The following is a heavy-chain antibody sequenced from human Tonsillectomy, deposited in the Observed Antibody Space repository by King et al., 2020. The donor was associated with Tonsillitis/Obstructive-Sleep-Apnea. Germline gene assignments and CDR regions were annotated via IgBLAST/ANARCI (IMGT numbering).Heavy chain of an antibody. CDR1: GGSISSYY. Sequence: QLQESGPGLVKPSETLSLTCTVSGGSISSYYWSWLRQPPGKGLEWIGYIYYSGSTNYNPSLKSRVTISVDTSKNQFSLKLSSVTAADTAVYYCARHWYGGAYYFDYWGQGTLVTVSS. D-gene: IGHD3-10*01. J-gene: IGHJ4*02. CDR2: IYYSGST. CDR3: ARHWYGGAYYFDY. V-gene: IGHV4-59*08.